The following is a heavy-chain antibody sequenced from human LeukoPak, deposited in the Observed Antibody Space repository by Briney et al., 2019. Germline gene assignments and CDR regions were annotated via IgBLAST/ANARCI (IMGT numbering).Heavy chain of an antibody. CDR2: IYHSGST. CDR3: ARGSHYYYDILTGYYGGAFDI. V-gene: IGHV4-38-2*02. CDR1: GYSISSGYY. D-gene: IGHD3-9*01. J-gene: IGHJ3*02. Sequence: SETLSLTCTVSGYSISSGYYWGWIRQPPGKGLEWIGSIYHSGSTYYNPSLKSRVTISVDTSKNQFSLKLSSVTAADTAVYYCARGSHYYYDILTGYYGGAFDIWGQGTMVTVSS.